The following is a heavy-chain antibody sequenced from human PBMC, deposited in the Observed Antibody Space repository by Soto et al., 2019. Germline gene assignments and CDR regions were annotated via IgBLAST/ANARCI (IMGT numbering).Heavy chain of an antibody. CDR2: MDPKRGNT. CDR3: ARGRGWRDY. CDR1: GYTFTNYD. Sequence: QVQLVQSGAEVKKPGASVKVSCKASGYTFTNYDINWVRQAPGQGLEWMGWMDPKRGNTDYAQKVQGRVTITRNTSISTAYLEVSSVSSEDTAVYFCARGRGWRDYWGQGTLVTVSS. D-gene: IGHD2-15*01. V-gene: IGHV1-8*01. J-gene: IGHJ4*02.